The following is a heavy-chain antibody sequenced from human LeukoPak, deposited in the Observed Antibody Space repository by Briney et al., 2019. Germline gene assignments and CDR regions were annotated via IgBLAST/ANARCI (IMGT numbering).Heavy chain of an antibody. CDR2: INPDGSHK. CDR1: GFTFYRDW. CDR3: ARHDCSSANCPLDY. V-gene: IGHV3-7*03. Sequence: PGGSLRLSCAASGFTFYRDWMTWVRQAPGKGLEWVANINPDGSHKYYIDSVKGRFTISRDNAKNSLSLQMNSLRAKDTALYYCARHDCSSANCPLDYWGQGTLVAVSS. D-gene: IGHD2-2*01. J-gene: IGHJ4*02.